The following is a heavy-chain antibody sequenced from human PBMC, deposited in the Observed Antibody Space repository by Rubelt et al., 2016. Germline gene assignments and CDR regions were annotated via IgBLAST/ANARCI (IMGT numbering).Heavy chain of an antibody. CDR3: ASIRRGQRGWMIDY. V-gene: IGHV4-59*08. J-gene: IGHJ4*02. Sequence: QVQLQESGPGLVKPSETLSLTCTVSGGSISSYYWSWIRQPPGKGLEWIGYIYYSGSTKYNPSLKSRVTISVETAKNQCSRKLSSVTAAETAVYYWASIRRGQRGWMIDYWGQGTLVTVSS. D-gene: IGHD3-10*01. CDR1: GGSISSYY. CDR2: IYYSGST.